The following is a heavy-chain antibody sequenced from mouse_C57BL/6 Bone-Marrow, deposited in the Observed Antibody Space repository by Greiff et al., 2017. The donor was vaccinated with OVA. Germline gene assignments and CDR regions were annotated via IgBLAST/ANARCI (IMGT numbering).Heavy chain of an antibody. V-gene: IGHV1-81*01. J-gene: IGHJ3*01. CDR2: IYPRSGNT. Sequence: QVQLKQSGAELARPGASVKLSCKASGYTFTSYGISWVKQRTGQGLEWIGEIYPRSGNTYYNEKFKGKATLTADKSSSTAYMELRSLTSEDSAVYFCARGGGYYGNYVAYWGQGTLVTVSA. CDR1: GYTFTSYG. D-gene: IGHD2-1*01. CDR3: ARGGGYYGNYVAY.